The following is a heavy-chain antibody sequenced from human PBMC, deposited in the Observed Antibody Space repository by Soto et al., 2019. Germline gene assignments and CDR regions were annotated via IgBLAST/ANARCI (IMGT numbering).Heavy chain of an antibody. J-gene: IGHJ4*02. CDR2: TYYGGST. D-gene: IGHD3-10*01. Sequence: QVHLQESGPGLVKPSQTLSLTCTVSGGSISSGNYYWTRIRQPPGQGLEWIGYTYYGGSTSYNPSLQSLIAISVDTSKNQFSLRLNSLTAADTAVYFCARDVGPAYYGSGRPFYNWGQGTLVTVSS. V-gene: IGHV4-30-4*01. CDR3: ARDVGPAYYGSGRPFYN. CDR1: GGSISSGNYY.